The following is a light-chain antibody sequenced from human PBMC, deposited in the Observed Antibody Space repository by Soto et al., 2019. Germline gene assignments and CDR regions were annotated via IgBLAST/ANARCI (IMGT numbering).Light chain of an antibody. V-gene: IGKV3-20*01. CDR1: QSVSSSF. Sequence: EIVLTQSPGTLSLSPGERATLSCRASQSVSSSFVAWYQQKPGQAPRLLIYGASSRATDIPDRFSGRRSGTDFTLTISRLEPEDFAVYYCQQYRSSPFTFGPGTKVEIK. J-gene: IGKJ3*01. CDR3: QQYRSSPFT. CDR2: GAS.